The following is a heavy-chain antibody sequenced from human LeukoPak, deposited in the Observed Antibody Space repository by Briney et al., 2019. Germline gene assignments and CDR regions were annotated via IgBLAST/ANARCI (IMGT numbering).Heavy chain of an antibody. Sequence: PGGSLRLSCAVSGFTFSSYGMHWVRQAPGKGLEWVAVISYDGSNKYYADSVKGRFTISRDNSKNTLYLQMNSLRAEDTAVYYCAKDPRSLGVLLWFGEFYWGQGTLVTVSS. V-gene: IGHV3-30*18. CDR3: AKDPRSLGVLLWFGEFY. D-gene: IGHD3-10*01. J-gene: IGHJ4*02. CDR1: GFTFSSYG. CDR2: ISYDGSNK.